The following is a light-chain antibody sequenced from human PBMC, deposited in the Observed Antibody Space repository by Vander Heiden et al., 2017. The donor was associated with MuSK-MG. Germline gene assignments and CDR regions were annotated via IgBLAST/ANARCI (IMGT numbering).Light chain of an antibody. V-gene: IGLV3-1*01. J-gene: IGLJ1*01. CDR1: TLGDKY. CDR3: QGWDTAHTGV. Sequence: SYELTRPHSVSVSPGQTVSIDCSGDTLGDKYVCWYQQKAGLPPVVICGQDYKRHPGIPERGSGSNVGNNAKPNITGTQAMDEAYLYCQGWDTAHTGVFGTGNKVTVL. CDR2: QDY.